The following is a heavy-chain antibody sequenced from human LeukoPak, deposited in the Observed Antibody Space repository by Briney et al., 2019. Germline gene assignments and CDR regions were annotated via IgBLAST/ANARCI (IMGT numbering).Heavy chain of an antibody. J-gene: IGHJ4*02. CDR1: AFTFRSYA. CDR3: AKPKDNSLYCFDY. D-gene: IGHD1-20*01. V-gene: IGHV3-23*01. CDR2: ISGSGGST. Sequence: PGGSLRLSCAASAFTFRSYAMSWVRQAGGKGLEWVSAISGSGGSTYYAESVKGRFTTSRDNSKNTLYLQMSSLRAEDTAVYYCAKPKDNSLYCFDYWGQGTLVTVSS.